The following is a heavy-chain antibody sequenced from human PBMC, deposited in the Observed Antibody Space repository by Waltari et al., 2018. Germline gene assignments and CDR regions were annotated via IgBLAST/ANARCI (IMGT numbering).Heavy chain of an antibody. D-gene: IGHD6-25*01. CDR1: GITVGKHH. Sequence: EVQLVESGGGLVQPGGSLRLSWAASGITVGKHHVSWVRQAPGKGLELISLIYSSGSTDYADSVKGRFTISRDNSKNTLYLQMNSLRSEDTAVYFCARDPPGVAAAGPGRGWGQGTLVTVSS. V-gene: IGHV3-66*02. J-gene: IGHJ4*02. CDR3: ARDPPGVAAAGPGRG. CDR2: IYSSGST.